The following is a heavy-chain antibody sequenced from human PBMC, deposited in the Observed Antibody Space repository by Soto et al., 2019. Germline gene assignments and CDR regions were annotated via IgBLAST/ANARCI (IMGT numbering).Heavy chain of an antibody. Sequence: SETLSLTCTVSGDSIRSYYWGWIRQSPGKGLEWIGSVYYRGRSYSKSSVKSRVTISVDTSKNRFSLSLNSVTASDTAVYFCVSQRTTVPTQAYFDYWGPGALVTVSS. J-gene: IGHJ4*02. CDR1: GDSIRSYY. V-gene: IGHV4-39*01. CDR3: VSQRTTVPTQAYFDY. CDR2: VYYRGRS. D-gene: IGHD4-17*01.